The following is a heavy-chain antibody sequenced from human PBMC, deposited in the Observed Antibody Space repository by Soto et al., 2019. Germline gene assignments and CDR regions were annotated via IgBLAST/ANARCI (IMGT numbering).Heavy chain of an antibody. CDR2: VWFDGSDK. CDR3: ARLYCSASSCYSVGGFDI. CDR1: GFTFSTYG. V-gene: IGHV3-33*01. Sequence: PGGSLRLSCAASGFTFSTYGMHWVRQAPGKGLEWVALVWFDGSDKYSSDSVKGRFTISRGNSKNTLYLQMNSLRAEDTAVYYCARLYCSASSCYSVGGFDIWGQGTMVTVSS. J-gene: IGHJ3*02. D-gene: IGHD2-15*01.